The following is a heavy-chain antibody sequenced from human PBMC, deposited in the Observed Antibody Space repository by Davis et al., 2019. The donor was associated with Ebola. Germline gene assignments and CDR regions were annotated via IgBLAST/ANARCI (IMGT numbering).Heavy chain of an antibody. CDR1: GGSFSGNY. D-gene: IGHD1-7*01. CDR2: INHSGRS. CDR3: ARGGLELLRFDY. V-gene: IGHV4-34*01. Sequence: MPSETLSLTCAVYGGSFSGNYWSWIRQPPGTGLEWIGEINHSGRSNYNPSLKSRVTISVDTSKNQVSLKLTSVTAADTAVYYCARGGLELLRFDYWGQGTLVTVSS. J-gene: IGHJ4*02.